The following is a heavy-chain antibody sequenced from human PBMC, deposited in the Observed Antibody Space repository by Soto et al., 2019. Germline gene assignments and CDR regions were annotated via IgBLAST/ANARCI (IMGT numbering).Heavy chain of an antibody. D-gene: IGHD3-22*01. CDR1: GGSISSYY. CDR3: AGGGRSYYDSSGYYYLDN. CDR2: IYYSGST. J-gene: IGHJ4*02. Sequence: PSETLSLTYTVSGGSISSYYWSWIRQPPGKGLEWIGYIYYSGSTKYNPSLKSRVTISVDTSKNQFSLKLSSVTAADTAVYYCAGGGRSYYDSSGYYYLDNWGQGTLVTVS. V-gene: IGHV4-59*01.